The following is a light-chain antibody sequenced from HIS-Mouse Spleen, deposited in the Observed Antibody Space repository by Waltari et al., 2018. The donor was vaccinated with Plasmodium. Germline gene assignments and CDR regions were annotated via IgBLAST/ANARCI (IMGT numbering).Light chain of an antibody. J-gene: IGKJ2*01. V-gene: IGKV1-8*01. CDR3: QQYYSYPYT. Sequence: AIRMTQSPSSFSASTGDRVTITCRASQGISSYLALYQQKPGKAPKLLIYAASTLQSVVPSRFSGSGSGTDFTLTISCLQSEDFATYYWQQYYSYPYTFGQGTKLEIK. CDR1: QGISSY. CDR2: AAS.